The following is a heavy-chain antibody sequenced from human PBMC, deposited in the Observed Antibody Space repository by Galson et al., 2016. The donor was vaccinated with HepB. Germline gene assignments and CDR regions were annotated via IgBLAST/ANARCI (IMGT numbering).Heavy chain of an antibody. CDR1: GFTFSNYG. CDR2: ISRSGDST. CDR3: VQGSTAPAV. D-gene: IGHD1-26*01. J-gene: IGHJ6*04. V-gene: IGHV3-23*01. Sequence: SLRLSCAASGFTFSNYGMTWVRQAPGKGLEVVSRISRSGDSTDYADSVTGRFSISRGNSKNTLSLQMNSTTADHTAIYYCVQGSTAPAVWGKGTTVTVSS.